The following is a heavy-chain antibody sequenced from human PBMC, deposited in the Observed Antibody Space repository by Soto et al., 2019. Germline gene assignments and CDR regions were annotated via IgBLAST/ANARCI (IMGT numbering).Heavy chain of an antibody. CDR3: ARDVAALREAFGVVTGYYYGMDV. D-gene: IGHD3-3*01. J-gene: IGHJ6*02. V-gene: IGHV3-23*01. CDR2: ISGSGGST. CDR1: GFTFSSYA. Sequence: EVQLLESGGGLVQPGGSLRLSCAASGFTFSSYAMSWVRQAPGKGLEWVSAISGSGGSTYYADSVKGRFTISRDNSKNTLYLQMNSLRAEDTAIYYCARDVAALREAFGVVTGYYYGMDVWGQGTTVTVSS.